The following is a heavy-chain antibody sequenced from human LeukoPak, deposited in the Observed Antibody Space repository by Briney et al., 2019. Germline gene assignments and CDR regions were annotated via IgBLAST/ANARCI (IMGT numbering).Heavy chain of an antibody. CDR1: GYSFSYFG. CDR3: ARGLEAAAGLANFDY. J-gene: IGHJ4*02. V-gene: IGHV1-18*01. D-gene: IGHD6-25*01. Sequence: ASVRVSCKASGYSFSYFGINWVRQAPGQGLEWMGWSSCYNGNTNYAQKSEGRLTLTTDTATSTVYMELRNLRSDDTAVYYCARGLEAAAGLANFDYCGQGTLVTVSS. CDR2: SSCYNGNT.